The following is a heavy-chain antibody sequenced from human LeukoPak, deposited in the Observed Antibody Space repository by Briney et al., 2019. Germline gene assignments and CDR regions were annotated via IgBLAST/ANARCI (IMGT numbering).Heavy chain of an antibody. D-gene: IGHD3-10*01. J-gene: IGHJ4*02. CDR1: GGSISSTNYY. V-gene: IGHV4-39*02. CDR3: ARGFYSFNYYTVGAYFDY. Sequence: SETLSVTCTVSGGSISSTNYYWGWIRQPPGKGLEWIGSSYYSGSTYYNPSLKSRVTISVDTSKNHFSLKLSSVTAADTAMYYCARGFYSFNYYTVGAYFDYWGQGTLVTVSS. CDR2: SYYSGST.